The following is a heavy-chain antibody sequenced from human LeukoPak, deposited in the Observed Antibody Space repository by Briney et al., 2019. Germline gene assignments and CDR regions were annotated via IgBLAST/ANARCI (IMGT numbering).Heavy chain of an antibody. V-gene: IGHV3-21*01. J-gene: IGHJ5*02. CDR2: ISSSSSYI. CDR3: ARAGQQLVVPHFDP. CDR1: GFTFSSYS. D-gene: IGHD6-13*01. Sequence: PGGSLRLSCAASGFTFSSYSMNWVRQAPGKGLEWVSSISSSSSYIYYADSVKGRFTISRDNAKNSLYLQMNSLRAEDTAVYYCARAGQQLVVPHFDPWGQGTLVTVSS.